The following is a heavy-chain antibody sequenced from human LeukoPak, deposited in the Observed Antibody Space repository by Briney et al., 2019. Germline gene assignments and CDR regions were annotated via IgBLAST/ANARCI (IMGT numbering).Heavy chain of an antibody. V-gene: IGHV3-33*01. CDR2: IWYDGSNK. D-gene: IGHD6-19*01. CDR1: GFTFSSYG. Sequence: GGSLRLSCAASGFTFSSYGMHWVRQAPGKGLEWVAVIWYDGSNKYYADSVKGRFTISRDNSKNTLYLQMNSLRAEDTAVYYCARDLEGHSSGPSPFWFDPWGQGTLVTISS. J-gene: IGHJ5*02. CDR3: ARDLEGHSSGPSPFWFDP.